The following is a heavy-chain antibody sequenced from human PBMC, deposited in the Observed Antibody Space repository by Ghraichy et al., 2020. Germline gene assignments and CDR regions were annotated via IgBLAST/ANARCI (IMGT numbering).Heavy chain of an antibody. V-gene: IGHV5-51*01. CDR3: AVHSFQDYAFDY. CDR1: GYSFTNYW. CDR2: IYPGDSDT. Sequence: GESLNISCKGSGYSFTNYWIGWVCQMPGKGLEWVGIIYPGDSDTRYSPSFQGQVTISADKAVNTAYLHWSSLKVSDTAIFYCAVHSFQDYAFDYWGQGTPVTVSS. D-gene: IGHD3-16*01. J-gene: IGHJ4*02.